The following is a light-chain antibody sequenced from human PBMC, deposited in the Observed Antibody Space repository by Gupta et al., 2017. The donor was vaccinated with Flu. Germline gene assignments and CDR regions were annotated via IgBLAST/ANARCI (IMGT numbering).Light chain of an antibody. V-gene: IGLV2-11*01. Sequence: QSALTQPRSVSGFPGQSVTISCTGTRSDVGGYKYVSWYQQHPGTVPKLMIYDVTKRPSGVPDRFSGSKSGNTASLTISGLVTDDEADYYCCSYAGSYTEVFGGGTKVTVL. J-gene: IGLJ2*01. CDR3: CSYAGSYTEV. CDR1: RSDVGGYKY. CDR2: DVT.